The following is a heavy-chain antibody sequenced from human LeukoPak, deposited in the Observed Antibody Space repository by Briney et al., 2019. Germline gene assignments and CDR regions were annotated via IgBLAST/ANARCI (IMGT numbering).Heavy chain of an antibody. Sequence: PSETLSLTCTVSGGSISSSSYYWGCIRQPPGKGLEWIGSIHYNGSTCSNPSLESRFIMSVDTSKNQFSLKLTSVTAADTAVYYCARGRGVPRPYYFDQWGQGTLVTVSS. CDR3: ARGRGVPRPYYFDQ. D-gene: IGHD3-10*01. CDR1: GGSISSSSYY. CDR2: IHYNGST. J-gene: IGHJ4*02. V-gene: IGHV4-39*07.